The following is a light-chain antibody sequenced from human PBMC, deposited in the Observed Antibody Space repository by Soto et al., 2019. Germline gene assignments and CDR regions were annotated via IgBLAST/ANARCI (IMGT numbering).Light chain of an antibody. CDR3: QKRNNWPPEIT. CDR2: DAS. J-gene: IGKJ5*01. CDR1: QGVSRK. Sequence: EIVITQAPATLSVTPGERVRFSWMAIQGVSRKLAWDQQKPGQAHRLLIYDASTRATGVPARFSGSGSGTDFSLTVSSLEPEDFALYYCQKRNNWPPEITFGQGTRLEIK. V-gene: IGKV3-11*01.